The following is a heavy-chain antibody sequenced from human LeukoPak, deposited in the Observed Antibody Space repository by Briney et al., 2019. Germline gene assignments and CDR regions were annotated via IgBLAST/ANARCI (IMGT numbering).Heavy chain of an antibody. J-gene: IGHJ4*02. Sequence: GSLRLSCAASGFTFSSYWMSWVRQPPGKGLEWIGEIYHSGSTNYNPSLKSRVTISVDKSKNQFSLKLSSVTAADTAVYYCARHYPGRSSGWYHPPDYWGQGTLVTVSS. CDR3: ARHYPGRSSGWYHPPDY. V-gene: IGHV4-4*02. CDR2: IYHSGST. CDR1: GFTFSSYW. D-gene: IGHD6-19*01.